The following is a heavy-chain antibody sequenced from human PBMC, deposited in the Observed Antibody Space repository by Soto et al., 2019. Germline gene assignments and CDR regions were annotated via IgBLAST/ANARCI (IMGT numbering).Heavy chain of an antibody. D-gene: IGHD3-3*01. Sequence: ETLSLTCTVSGGSISSSSYYWGWIRQPPGKGLEWIGSIYYSGSTYYNPSLKSRVTISVDTSKNQFSLKLSSVTAADTAVYYCAVEYYYDFWSGYSRTSPYGMDVWGQGTTVTVSS. CDR1: GGSISSSSYY. J-gene: IGHJ6*02. V-gene: IGHV4-39*01. CDR3: AVEYYYDFWSGYSRTSPYGMDV. CDR2: IYYSGST.